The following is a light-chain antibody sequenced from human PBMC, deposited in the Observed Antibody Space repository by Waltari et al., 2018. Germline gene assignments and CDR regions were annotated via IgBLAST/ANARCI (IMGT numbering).Light chain of an antibody. V-gene: IGLV1-47*01. Sequence: QSVLTQPPSASGTPGQRVTISCSGSSSNIGSNSVYWYQQLPGTAPKLLNYRNNQRPSGVPDRCSGSKSGASAALAISGLRSEDEADYYCAAWDDSLSGWVFGGGTKLTVL. CDR3: AAWDDSLSGWV. J-gene: IGLJ3*02. CDR1: SSNIGSNS. CDR2: RNN.